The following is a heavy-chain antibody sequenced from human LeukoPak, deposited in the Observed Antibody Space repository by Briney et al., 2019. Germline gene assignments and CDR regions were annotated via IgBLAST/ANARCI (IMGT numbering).Heavy chain of an antibody. CDR2: IYSGGST. J-gene: IGHJ2*01. CDR3: AKDAIQLWFRWYFDL. CDR1: GFTFGDYA. D-gene: IGHD5-18*01. V-gene: IGHV3-66*01. Sequence: GRSLRLSCTASGFTFGDYAMSWFRQAPGKGLEWVSVIYSGGSTYYADSVKGRFTISRDNSKNTLYLQMNSLRAEDTAVYYCAKDAIQLWFRWYFDLWGRGTLVTVSS.